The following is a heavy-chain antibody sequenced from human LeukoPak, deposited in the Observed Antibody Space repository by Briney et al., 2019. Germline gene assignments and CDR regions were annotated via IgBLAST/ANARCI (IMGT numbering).Heavy chain of an antibody. CDR3: ARMEIHFDWLSYPGNYYFDY. CDR2: IYHSGST. J-gene: IGHJ4*02. V-gene: IGHV4-34*01. Sequence: PSETLSLTCAVYGGSFSGYYWSWIRQPPGKGLEWIGSIYHSGSTYYNPSLKSRVTISVDTSKNQFSLKLSSVTAADTAVYYCARMEIHFDWLSYPGNYYFDYWGQGTLVTVSS. CDR1: GGSFSGYY. D-gene: IGHD3-9*01.